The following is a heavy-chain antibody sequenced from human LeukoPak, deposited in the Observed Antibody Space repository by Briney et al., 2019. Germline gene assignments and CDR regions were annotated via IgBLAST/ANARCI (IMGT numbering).Heavy chain of an antibody. CDR2: IYHVGNT. CDR1: GYSISSGYF. Sequence: PSETLSLTCDVSGYSISSGYFWGWIRQPPGKGLEGIGSIYHVGNTYQNPSLKSRVTIPRDTSKNQFSLKLTSVTTADTAVYYCARSPRWFFDLWGRGTLVTVSS. CDR3: ARSPRWFFDL. V-gene: IGHV4-38-2*01. J-gene: IGHJ2*01.